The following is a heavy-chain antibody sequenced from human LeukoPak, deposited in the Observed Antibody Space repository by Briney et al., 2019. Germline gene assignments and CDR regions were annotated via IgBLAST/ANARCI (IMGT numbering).Heavy chain of an antibody. D-gene: IGHD2-15*01. CDR1: GFTSSSYW. V-gene: IGHV3-74*01. Sequence: PGGSLRLSCAASGFTSSSYWMHWVRQAPGKGLVWVSRINSDGSSTSYADSVKGRFTISRDNSKNTLYLQMNSLRAEDTAVYYCAKGLPGVAAPVDYWGQGTLVTVSS. J-gene: IGHJ4*02. CDR3: AKGLPGVAAPVDY. CDR2: INSDGSST.